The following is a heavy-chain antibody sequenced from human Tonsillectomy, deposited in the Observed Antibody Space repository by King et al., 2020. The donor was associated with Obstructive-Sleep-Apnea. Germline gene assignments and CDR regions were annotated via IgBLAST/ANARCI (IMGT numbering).Heavy chain of an antibody. D-gene: IGHD1-1*01. CDR1: GFTFSSYA. CDR2: ISFDGSNK. CDR3: AREGAARELDY. J-gene: IGHJ4*02. V-gene: IGHV3-30*04. Sequence: VQLVESGGGVVQPGTSLRLSCAASGFTFSSYAMHWVRQAPGKGLEGVAFISFDGSNKFYADSVKGRFTISSDNSKNTLFLQMNSLRAEDTAVYYCAREGAARELDYWGQGTLVTVSS.